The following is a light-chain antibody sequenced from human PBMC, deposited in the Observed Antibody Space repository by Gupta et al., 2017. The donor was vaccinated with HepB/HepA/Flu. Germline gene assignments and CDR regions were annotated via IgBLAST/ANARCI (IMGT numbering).Light chain of an antibody. J-gene: IGLJ3*02. CDR3: ATWDDSLNGHWV. CDR1: SSNIGSNT. V-gene: IGLV1-44*01. CDR2: SNN. Sequence: GQRVTISCSGSSSNIGSNTVNWYQQLPGSAPKLLIYSNNQRPSGVPDRFSGSKSGTSASLAISGLQSEDEADYYCATWDDSLNGHWVFGGGTKLTVL.